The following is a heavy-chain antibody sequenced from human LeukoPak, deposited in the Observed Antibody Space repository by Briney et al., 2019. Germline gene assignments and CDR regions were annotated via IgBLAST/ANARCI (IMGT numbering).Heavy chain of an antibody. Sequence: VGSLSLSCVVSGETFRSFSTGSVRQAPGRGLEWVSSISVRSNYIYYADSARGRLSDSTDDARNSLNMHMDSLRGDDTAVYYCVRLRRNYDSSVYYYYYDYWGQGTLVTVSS. CDR1: GETFRSFS. CDR2: ISVRSNYI. D-gene: IGHD3-22*01. CDR3: VRLRRNYDSSVYYYYYDY. J-gene: IGHJ4*02. V-gene: IGHV3-21*01.